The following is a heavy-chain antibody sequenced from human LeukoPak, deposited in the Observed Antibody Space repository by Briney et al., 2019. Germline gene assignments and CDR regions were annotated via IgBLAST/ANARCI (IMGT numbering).Heavy chain of an antibody. V-gene: IGHV4-39*01. CDR1: GGSISSSSYY. CDR2: IYYSGST. CDR3: ASVLRYFDWLKKDDAFDI. J-gene: IGHJ3*02. Sequence: SETLSLTCTVSGGSISSSSYYWGWIRQPPGKGLEWIGSIYYSGSTYYNPSLKSRVTISVDTSKNQFSLKLSSVTAADTAVYYCASVLRYFDWLKKDDAFDIWGQGTMVTVSS. D-gene: IGHD3-9*01.